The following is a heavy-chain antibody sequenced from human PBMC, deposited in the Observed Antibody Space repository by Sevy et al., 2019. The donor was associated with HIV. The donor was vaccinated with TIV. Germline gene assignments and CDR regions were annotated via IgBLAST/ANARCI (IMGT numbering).Heavy chain of an antibody. V-gene: IGHV3-15*01. J-gene: IGHJ4*02. CDR1: GRSFSNAW. Sequence: GGSVRVACAAAGRSFSNAWMAWVRQAPVKVLEWVGRIRSETGGGTTDFAAFAKGKLTISRDDPKNTLYLQMNSLKTADTAVYYCAIDHRRDGMIVVPFEKWGLGTLATVSS. CDR3: AIDHRRDGMIVVPFEK. D-gene: IGHD3-22*01. CDR2: IRSETGGGTT.